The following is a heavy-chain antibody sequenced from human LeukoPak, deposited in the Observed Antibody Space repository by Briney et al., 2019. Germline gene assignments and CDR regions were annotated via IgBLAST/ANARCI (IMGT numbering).Heavy chain of an antibody. D-gene: IGHD5/OR15-5a*01. Sequence: GGSLRLSCAASEFTFSRYWMHWVRQAPGKGLVWVSHINNDGHSTGYADSVKGRFTISRDNAKNTLYLQMNSLRAEDTAVYYCACLTTYDYYYMDVWGKGTTVTVSS. V-gene: IGHV3-74*01. CDR2: INNDGHST. CDR1: EFTFSRYW. CDR3: ACLTTYDYYYMDV. J-gene: IGHJ6*03.